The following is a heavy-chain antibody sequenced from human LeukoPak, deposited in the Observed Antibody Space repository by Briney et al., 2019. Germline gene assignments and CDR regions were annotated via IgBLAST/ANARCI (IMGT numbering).Heavy chain of an antibody. V-gene: IGHV3-30*02. J-gene: IGHJ6*03. D-gene: IGHD6-13*01. Sequence: GGSLRLSCAASGFTFSSYGMHWVRRSPGKGLEWVAFIRYDGSNKYYADSVKGRFTISRDNSKNTLYLQMNSLRAEDTAVYYCAKVTAGTGAQYYYYYMDVWGKGTTVTVSS. CDR1: GFTFSSYG. CDR2: IRYDGSNK. CDR3: AKVTAGTGAQYYYYYMDV.